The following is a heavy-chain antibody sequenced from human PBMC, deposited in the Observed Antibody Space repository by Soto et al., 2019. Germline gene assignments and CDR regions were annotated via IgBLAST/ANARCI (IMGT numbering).Heavy chain of an antibody. J-gene: IGHJ4*02. CDR3: ARDHGEWLATFDY. Sequence: GGSLRLSCAASGFTFSNYWMDWVRQDPGKGMVWVSRISSDGSKTAYADSVKGRFTISRDNAKNTLYLQMNSLRADDTAVYYWARDHGEWLATFDYWGQGTLVTVSS. CDR1: GFTFSNYW. CDR2: ISSDGSKT. V-gene: IGHV3-74*01. D-gene: IGHD6-19*01.